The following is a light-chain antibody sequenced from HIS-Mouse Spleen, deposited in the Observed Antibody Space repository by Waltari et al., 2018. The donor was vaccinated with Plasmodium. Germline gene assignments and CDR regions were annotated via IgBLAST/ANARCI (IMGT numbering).Light chain of an antibody. Sequence: EIVMTQSPATLSVSPGERATLSCRASQSVSSNLAWYQQKPGQAPRLFIYGASTRATGIPARFSGSGSGIEFTLTISSLQSEDFAVYYCQQYNNWSFTFGPGTKVDIK. CDR1: QSVSSN. CDR3: QQYNNWSFT. J-gene: IGKJ3*01. CDR2: GAS. V-gene: IGKV3-15*01.